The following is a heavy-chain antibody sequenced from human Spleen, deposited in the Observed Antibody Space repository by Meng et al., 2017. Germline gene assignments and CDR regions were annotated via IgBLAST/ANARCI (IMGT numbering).Heavy chain of an antibody. CDR2: IYRSGNT. CDR3: GRFDSSGYAFLVY. V-gene: IGHV4-38-2*02. Sequence: SETLSLTCSVSGFSISSGYYWGWIRQPPGKGLEWIGSIYRSGNTYYNPSLKSRVTISVDTSKNQFSLKLSSVTAADTAVYYCGRFDSSGYAFLVYWGQGALVTVSS. CDR1: GFSISSGYY. J-gene: IGHJ4*02. D-gene: IGHD3-22*01.